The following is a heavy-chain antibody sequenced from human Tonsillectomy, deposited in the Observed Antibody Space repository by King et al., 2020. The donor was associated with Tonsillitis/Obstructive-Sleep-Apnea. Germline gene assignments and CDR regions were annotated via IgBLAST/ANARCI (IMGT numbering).Heavy chain of an antibody. CDR1: GYTFTRNY. Sequence: QLVQSGAEVKKPGASVKVSCKASGYTFTRNYVHWVRQAPGQGLEWMGIINPSDNITTYAQKFQGRVTMTSDTSTSTVNMELSSLRAGDTAVYFCVRDDKDGRHLDFWGQASLVSVSS. CDR2: INPSDNIT. CDR3: VRDDKDGRHLDF. V-gene: IGHV1-46*01. J-gene: IGHJ4*02. D-gene: IGHD2-15*01.